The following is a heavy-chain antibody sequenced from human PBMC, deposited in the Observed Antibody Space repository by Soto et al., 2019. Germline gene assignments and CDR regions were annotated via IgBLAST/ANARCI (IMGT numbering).Heavy chain of an antibody. J-gene: IGHJ4*02. CDR3: ARSYYDSSGYYPYYLDY. V-gene: IGHV1-46*01. D-gene: IGHD3-22*01. CDR2: INPSGGST. Sequence: ASVKVSCKASGYTFTSYYMHWVRQAPGQGLEWMGIINPSGGSTSYAQKFQGRVTMTRDTSTSTVYMELSSLRSEDTAVYYCARSYYDSSGYYPYYLDYWGQGTLVTVSS. CDR1: GYTFTSYY.